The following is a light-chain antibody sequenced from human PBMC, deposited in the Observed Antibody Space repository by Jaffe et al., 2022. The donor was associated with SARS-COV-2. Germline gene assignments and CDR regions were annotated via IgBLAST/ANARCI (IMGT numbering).Light chain of an antibody. Sequence: EIVLSQSPGTLSLSPGERATLSCRASQSVRTRYLAWYHQKPGQAPRLLIYDASTRATGVPDRFTGSGSGTDFTLTISRLEPEDFAVYYCQQYGSSPLTFGGGTKVEIK. J-gene: IGKJ4*01. CDR2: DAS. CDR1: QSVRTRY. CDR3: QQYGSSPLT. V-gene: IGKV3-20*01.